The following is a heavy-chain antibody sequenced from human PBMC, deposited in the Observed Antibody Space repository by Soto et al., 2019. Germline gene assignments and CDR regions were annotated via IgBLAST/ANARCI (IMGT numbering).Heavy chain of an antibody. D-gene: IGHD2-21*02. J-gene: IGHJ6*02. V-gene: IGHV2-5*02. CDR2: IYWDDDK. CDR1: GFSLSTSGVG. CDR3: IQSRCGGDCLQSSACHYFYGLDV. Sequence: QITLKESGPTLVKPTQTLTLTCTFSGFSLSTSGVGVGWIRQPPGKALEWLALIYWDDDKRYSPSLRSRLTFSKDTSKTQVALTMTIMDPVDTATYYCIQSRCGGDCLQSSACHYFYGLDVWGQGTTVTVSS.